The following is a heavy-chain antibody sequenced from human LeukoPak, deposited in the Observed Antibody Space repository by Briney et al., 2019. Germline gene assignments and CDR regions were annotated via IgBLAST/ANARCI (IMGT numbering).Heavy chain of an antibody. D-gene: IGHD2/OR15-2a*01. CDR2: INPNSGGT. CDR3: ARAEDRIYYYYMDV. J-gene: IGHJ6*03. V-gene: IGHV1-2*02. CDR1: GYTFTGYY. Sequence: ASVKVSCKASGYTFTGYYMHWVRQAPGQGLEWMGWINPNSGGTNYAQKFQGRVTMTRDTSISTAYMELSRLRSDDTAVYYCARAEDRIYYYYMDVWGKGTTVTVSS.